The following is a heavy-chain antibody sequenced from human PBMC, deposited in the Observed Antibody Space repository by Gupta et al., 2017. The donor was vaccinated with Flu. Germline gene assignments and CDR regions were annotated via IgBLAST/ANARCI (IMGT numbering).Heavy chain of an antibody. V-gene: IGHV3-30*18. CDR3: AKESGGHSEIDY. CDR1: GFTFTSYA. CDR2: ISYDGSNQ. D-gene: IGHD2-21*02. J-gene: IGHJ4*02. Sequence: AASGFTFTSYAMHWVRQAPGKGLEWVAVISYDGSNQYYAHSVRGRFTISRDISNNTLYLQMNSLRAEDTAVYYCAKESGGHSEIDYWGQGTPVTVSS.